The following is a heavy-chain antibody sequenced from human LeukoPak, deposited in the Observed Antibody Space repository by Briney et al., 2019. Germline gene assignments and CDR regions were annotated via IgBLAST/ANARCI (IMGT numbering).Heavy chain of an antibody. V-gene: IGHV4-59*01. D-gene: IGHD6-13*01. Sequence: SETLSLTCSVSGDSISTYYWTWIRQRPGTGLEWIGSSYYSGSTNYNPSLKSRVTISVDTSKNQFSLKLNSVTAADTAVYYCASRISPGSSWYRPFDYWGQGTLVTVSS. CDR3: ASRISPGSSWYRPFDY. CDR1: GDSISTYY. CDR2: SYYSGST. J-gene: IGHJ4*02.